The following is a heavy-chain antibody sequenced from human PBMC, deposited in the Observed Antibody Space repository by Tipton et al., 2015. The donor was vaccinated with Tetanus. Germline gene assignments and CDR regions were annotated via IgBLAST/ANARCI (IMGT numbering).Heavy chain of an antibody. CDR2: IYSGGST. CDR1: GFTFSSFG. V-gene: IGHV3-53*01. D-gene: IGHD2-8*01. Sequence: SLRLSCVASGFTFSSFGMNWVRQAPGKGLEWVSVIYSGGSTYYADSVKGRFTISRDNSKNTLYLQMNSLRAEDTAVYYCARDPSGGVRYFDYWGQGTLVTVSS. CDR3: ARDPSGGVRYFDY. J-gene: IGHJ4*02.